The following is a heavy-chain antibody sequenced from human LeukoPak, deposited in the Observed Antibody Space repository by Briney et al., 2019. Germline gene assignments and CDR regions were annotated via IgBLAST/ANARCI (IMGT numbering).Heavy chain of an antibody. V-gene: IGHV1-69*05. CDR3: ASSPGRGIVVVSAAMMVY. CDR1: GGTFSSYA. Sequence: SVKVSCKASGGTFSSYAISWVRQAPGQGLEWMGGIIPIFGTANYAQKFQGRVTITTDESTSTAYMELSSLRSEDTAVYYCASSPGRGIVVVSAAMMVYWGQGTLVTVSS. J-gene: IGHJ4*02. CDR2: IIPIFGTA. D-gene: IGHD2-2*01.